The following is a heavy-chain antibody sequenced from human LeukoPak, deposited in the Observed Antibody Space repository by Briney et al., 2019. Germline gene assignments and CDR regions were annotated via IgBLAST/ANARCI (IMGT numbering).Heavy chain of an antibody. V-gene: IGHV1-24*01. J-gene: IGHJ4*02. CDR2: FDPEDGET. CDR3: ATQRVTMVRGVILFDY. CDR1: GYTPTELS. D-gene: IGHD3-10*01. Sequence: ASVKVSFKVSGYTPTELSMHWVRQAPGKGREGMGGFDPEDGETIYAQKFQGRVTMTEDTSTDTAYMELSSLRSEDTAVYYCATQRVTMVRGVILFDYWGQGTLVTVSS.